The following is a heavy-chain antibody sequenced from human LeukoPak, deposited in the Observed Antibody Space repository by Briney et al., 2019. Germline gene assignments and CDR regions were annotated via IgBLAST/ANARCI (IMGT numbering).Heavy chain of an antibody. J-gene: IGHJ4*02. CDR3: AKASSGSSTNFFDF. CDR1: GFTFDDYA. V-gene: IGHV3-9*01. CDR2: ISWNSGHI. Sequence: QAGGSLRLSCAASGFTFDDYAMHSVRQAPGKGLEWVSGISWNSGHIDYADSVKGRFTISRDNAKNSLYLQMNSLRAEDTALYYCAKASSGSSTNFFDFWGQGTLVTVSS. D-gene: IGHD2-2*01.